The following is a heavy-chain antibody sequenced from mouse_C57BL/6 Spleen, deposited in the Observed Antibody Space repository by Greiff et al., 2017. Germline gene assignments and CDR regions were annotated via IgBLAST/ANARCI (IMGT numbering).Heavy chain of an antibody. D-gene: IGHD2-4*01. CDR2: IYPGSGYT. J-gene: IGHJ3*01. Sequence: VQLQQSGAELARPGASVKLSCKASGYTFTSYGISWVKQRTGQGLEWIGEIYPGSGYTYYNEKFKGKATLTADKSSSTAYMELRSLTSEDSAVYYCARSGDYWFAYWGQGTLVTVSA. CDR1: GYTFTSYG. CDR3: ARSGDYWFAY. V-gene: IGHV1-81*01.